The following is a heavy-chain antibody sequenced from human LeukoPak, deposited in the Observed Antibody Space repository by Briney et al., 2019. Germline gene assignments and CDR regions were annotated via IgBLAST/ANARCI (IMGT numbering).Heavy chain of an antibody. CDR1: GYTFTSHY. V-gene: IGHV1-46*01. CDR3: AREIALAGKTFDY. D-gene: IGHD6-19*01. CDR2: INPSGGGT. J-gene: IGHJ4*02. Sequence: ASVKVSCKTSGYTFTSHYMHWVRQAPGQRLEWMGAINPSGGGTNYAQKFQGRVTMTRDTSTSTVYMELSSLISDDTAVYYCAREIALAGKTFDYWGQGILVTVSS.